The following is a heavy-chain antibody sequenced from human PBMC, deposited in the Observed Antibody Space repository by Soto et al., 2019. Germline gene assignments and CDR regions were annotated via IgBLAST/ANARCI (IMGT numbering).Heavy chain of an antibody. CDR1: GFTFSDSA. J-gene: IGHJ4*02. CDR2: ISGSGAGT. D-gene: IGHD6-19*01. V-gene: IGHV3-23*01. Sequence: GGSLRLSCAASGFTFSDSAMSWVRQAPGKGLEWVSTISGSGAGTYYADSVKGRFSISRDNSKNTLSLQMSSLRAEDTAVYYCAKVRSGFYYFDYWGQGTLVPVYS. CDR3: AKVRSGFYYFDY.